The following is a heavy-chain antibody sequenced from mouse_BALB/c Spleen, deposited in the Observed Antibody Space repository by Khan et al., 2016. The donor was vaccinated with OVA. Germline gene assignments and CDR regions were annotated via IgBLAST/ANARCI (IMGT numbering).Heavy chain of an antibody. CDR1: GYSFTDYN. D-gene: IGHD2-13*01. J-gene: IGHJ2*01. CDR2: IDPYYGDA. CDR3: TSLVTNYSLDY. V-gene: IGHV1-39*01. Sequence: EVQLQESGPELDKPGASVKISCKASGYSFTDYNMNWVKQSNGKSLEWIGNIDPYYGDAHYNQKFKGKATLTVDRSSSTAYMQLTSLTSEDSAVXYCTSLVTNYSLDYWGQGTTLTVSS.